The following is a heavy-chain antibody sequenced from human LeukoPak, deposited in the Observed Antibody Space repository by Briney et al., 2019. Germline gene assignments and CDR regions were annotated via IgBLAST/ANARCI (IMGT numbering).Heavy chain of an antibody. CDR2: IYHSGSA. D-gene: IGHD6-6*01. J-gene: IGHJ6*03. CDR1: GYSISSDYY. CDR3: ARRPYYHYYMDV. Sequence: SETLSLTCAVSGYSISSDYYWGWIRLPPGKGLEWIGTIYHSGSAYYNPSLKSRVTLLVDTSNNQFSLRLSSVTATDTAVYYCARRPYYHYYMDVWGKGTTVTVSS. V-gene: IGHV4-38-2*01.